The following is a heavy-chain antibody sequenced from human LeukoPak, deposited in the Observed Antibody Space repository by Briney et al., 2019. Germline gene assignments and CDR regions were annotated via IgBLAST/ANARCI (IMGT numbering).Heavy chain of an antibody. CDR1: GFTFSTYA. V-gene: IGHV3-23*01. D-gene: IGHD4-17*01. Sequence: GGSLRLSCAASGFTFSTYAISWVRQAPGKGLEWVSAISGSGGSTYYADSVKGRFTISRDNSKNTLYLQINSLRAEDTAVYYCAKGPRSDGDYVRYYFDYWGQGTLVTVSS. J-gene: IGHJ4*02. CDR3: AKGPRSDGDYVRYYFDY. CDR2: ISGSGGST.